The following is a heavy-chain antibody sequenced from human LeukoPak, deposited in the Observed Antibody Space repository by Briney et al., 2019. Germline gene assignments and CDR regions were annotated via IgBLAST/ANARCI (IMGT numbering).Heavy chain of an antibody. CDR1: GYTFTGYY. CDR2: INPNSGGT. V-gene: IGHV1-2*06. J-gene: IGHJ3*02. Sequence: ASVKVSCKASGYTFTGYYMHWVRQAPGQGLEWMGRINPNSGGTNYAQKFQGRVTMTRDTSISTAYMELSSLRSEDTAVYYCARAMADDAFDIWGQGTMVTVSS. CDR3: ARAMADDAFDI. D-gene: IGHD5-24*01.